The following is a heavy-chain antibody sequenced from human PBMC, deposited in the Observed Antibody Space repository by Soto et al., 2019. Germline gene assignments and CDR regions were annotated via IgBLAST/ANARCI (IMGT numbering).Heavy chain of an antibody. D-gene: IGHD5-18*01. CDR2: VYYSGST. V-gene: IGHV4-59*01. CDR3: ARGVDTAIVDY. J-gene: IGHJ4*02. CDR1: GVSITPYY. Sequence: SETLSLTCTVSGVSITPYYWTWIRHPPGKGLEWIGYVYYSGSTNYNPSLKSRVTISVDTSKNQFSLKLSSVTAADTAVYYCARGVDTAIVDYWGQGTLVTVSS.